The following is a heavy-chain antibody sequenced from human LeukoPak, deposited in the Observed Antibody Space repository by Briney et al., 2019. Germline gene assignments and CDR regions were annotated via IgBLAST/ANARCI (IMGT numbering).Heavy chain of an antibody. J-gene: IGHJ4*02. CDR1: GYTFSDYY. Sequence: ASVKVPCKASGYTFSDYYIHWVRQAPGQGLEWMAWINPKSGVTKYAEKFQGRVTMTRDTSISTAYMEMSSLRNDDTAVYYCARDRQWLVLVYWGQGTLVTVSS. V-gene: IGHV1-2*02. CDR2: INPKSGVT. CDR3: ARDRQWLVLVY. D-gene: IGHD6-19*01.